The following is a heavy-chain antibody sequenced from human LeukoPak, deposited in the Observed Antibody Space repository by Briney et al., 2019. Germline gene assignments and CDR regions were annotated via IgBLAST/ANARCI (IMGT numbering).Heavy chain of an antibody. CDR2: IKQDGSED. D-gene: IGHD2-2*01. V-gene: IGHV3-7*01. Sequence: PGGSLRLSCEASGFRFSSYWMSWVRQAPGKGPEWVANIKQDGSEDYYVDSVKGRFAISRDNAKNSLYLQMNSLRAEDTAVYYCAGDRDSGSISWYFLFDYWGQGSLVTVSS. CDR1: GFRFSSYW. CDR3: AGDRDSGSISWYFLFDY. J-gene: IGHJ4*02.